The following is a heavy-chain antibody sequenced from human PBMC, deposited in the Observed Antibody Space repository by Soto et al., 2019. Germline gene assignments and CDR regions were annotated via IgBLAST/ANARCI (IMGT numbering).Heavy chain of an antibody. V-gene: IGHV1-46*01. D-gene: IGHD5-18*01. CDR2: INPSGGST. CDR3: ASSKGGDTAMVTEKTYYYYYGMDV. J-gene: IGHJ6*02. CDR1: GYTFTSYY. Sequence: ASVKVSCKASGYTFTSYYMHWVRQAPGQGLEWMGKINPSGGSTSYAQKFQGRVTMTRDTSTSTVYMELSSLRSEDTAVYYCASSKGGDTAMVTEKTYYYYYGMDVWGQGTTVTVSS.